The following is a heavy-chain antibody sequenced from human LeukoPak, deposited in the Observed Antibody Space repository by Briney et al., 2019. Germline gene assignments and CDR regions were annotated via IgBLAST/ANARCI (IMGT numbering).Heavy chain of an antibody. V-gene: IGHV4-59*01. Sequence: SETPSLTCTVSGDSISSYSWSWIRQPPGKGLEWIGYVYYSGSTNYNPSLKSRITISVDTSKNQFSLKLSSVTAADTAVYYCARGLYGYNGWFYFDYWGQGTLVTVSS. CDR2: VYYSGST. CDR3: ARGLYGYNGWFYFDY. J-gene: IGHJ4*02. D-gene: IGHD5-24*01. CDR1: GDSISSYS.